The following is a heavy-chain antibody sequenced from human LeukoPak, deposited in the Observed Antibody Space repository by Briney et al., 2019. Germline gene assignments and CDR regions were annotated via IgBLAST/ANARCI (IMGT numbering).Heavy chain of an antibody. V-gene: IGHV4-30-4*01. Sequence: SETLSLTCTVSGGSISSGDYYWTWIRQPPGKGLEWIGYIYYSGSTYYNPSLKSRVTISVDTSKNQFSLKLSSVTAADTAVYYCARERFGALGYWGQGTLVTVSS. D-gene: IGHD3-3*01. CDR1: GGSISSGDYY. J-gene: IGHJ4*02. CDR3: ARERFGALGY. CDR2: IYYSGST.